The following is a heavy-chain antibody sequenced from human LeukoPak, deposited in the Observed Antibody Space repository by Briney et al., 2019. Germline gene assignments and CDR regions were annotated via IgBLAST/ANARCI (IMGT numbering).Heavy chain of an antibody. J-gene: IGHJ6*02. Sequence: GGSLRLSCTASGLTFSSYWMSWVRQAPGKGLEWVANIKQDGSEKYYVDSVKGRFTISRDNAKNSLYLQMNSLRAEDTAVYYCARDDYYDSSGYYYYYYGMDVWGQGTTVTVSS. CDR2: IKQDGSEK. CDR1: GLTFSSYW. D-gene: IGHD3-22*01. V-gene: IGHV3-7*03. CDR3: ARDDYYDSSGYYYYYYGMDV.